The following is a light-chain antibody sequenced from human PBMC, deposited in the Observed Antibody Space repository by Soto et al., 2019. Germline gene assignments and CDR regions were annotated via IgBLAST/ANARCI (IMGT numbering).Light chain of an antibody. J-gene: IGKJ2*01. CDR1: QSISSW. CDR3: QQYTSYSP. Sequence: DIQMTQSPSTLSASVGDRVTINCRASQSISSWLAWYQQKPGKAPKLLIYQASSLESGVPSRFSGSGSGTEFNLTISSLQPDDFATYYCQQYTSYSPFSQGTKLEIK. V-gene: IGKV1-5*03. CDR2: QAS.